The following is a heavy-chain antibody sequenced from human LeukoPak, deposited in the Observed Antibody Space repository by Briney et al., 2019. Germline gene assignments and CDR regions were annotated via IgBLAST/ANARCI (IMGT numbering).Heavy chain of an antibody. V-gene: IGHV4-4*07. Sequence: PSETLSLTCTVSGGSISSYYWSWIRQPAGRGLEWIGRIYTSGSTNYNPSLKSRVTISADKSKKQFSLKLSSVTAADTAVYYCAREGSGSHLGYYYYMDVWGKGTTVTVSS. D-gene: IGHD3-10*01. CDR1: GGSISSYY. CDR2: IYTSGST. CDR3: AREGSGSHLGYYYYMDV. J-gene: IGHJ6*03.